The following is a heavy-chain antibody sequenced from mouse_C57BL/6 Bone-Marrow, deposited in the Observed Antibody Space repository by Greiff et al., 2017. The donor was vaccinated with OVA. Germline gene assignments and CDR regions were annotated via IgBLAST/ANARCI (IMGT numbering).Heavy chain of an antibody. V-gene: IGHV1-75*01. CDR2: ICSGSGCT. D-gene: IGHD2-4*01. Sequence: QVQLQQSGPELVKPGASVKIFRKASGYTFTDHYINWVKQRPGQGPEWIGWICSGSGCTYYNEKFKGKATLTLDKSSSTAYILLHSLASEDSTVYFCARWDYDDYWGQGTTLTVSS. J-gene: IGHJ2*01. CDR3: ARWDYDDY. CDR1: GYTFTDHY.